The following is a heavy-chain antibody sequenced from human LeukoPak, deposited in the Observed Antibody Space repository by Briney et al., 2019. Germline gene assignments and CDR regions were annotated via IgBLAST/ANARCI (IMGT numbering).Heavy chain of an antibody. Sequence: PGGSLRLSCAASGFTFSSHNMNWVRQAPGKGLEWVSYISSSSTVIYYADSVKGRFTVSRDNAKNSLYLQMNSLRDEDTAVYYCARLTGNYGDYWGQGTLVTVSS. D-gene: IGHD3-10*01. J-gene: IGHJ4*02. CDR2: ISSSSTVI. CDR1: GFTFSSHN. CDR3: ARLTGNYGDY. V-gene: IGHV3-48*02.